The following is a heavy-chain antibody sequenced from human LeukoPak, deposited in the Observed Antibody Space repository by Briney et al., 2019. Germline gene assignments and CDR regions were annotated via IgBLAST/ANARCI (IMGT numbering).Heavy chain of an antibody. CDR3: ARVAAYSYGFHPFDY. CDR2: IYYSGST. J-gene: IGHJ4*02. CDR1: GSSIGNYY. V-gene: IGHV4-59*01. Sequence: SETLSLTCTVSGSSIGNYYWSWIRQPPGKGLEWIGYIYYSGSTNYNPSLKSRVTISVDTSKNQFSLKLSSVTAADTAVYYCARVAAYSYGFHPFDYWGQGTLVTVSS. D-gene: IGHD5-18*01.